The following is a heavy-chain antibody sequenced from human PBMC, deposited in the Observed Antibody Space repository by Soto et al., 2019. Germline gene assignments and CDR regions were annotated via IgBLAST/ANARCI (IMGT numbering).Heavy chain of an antibody. CDR1: GYTLTELS. D-gene: IGHD2-15*01. J-gene: IGHJ4*02. Sequence: ASVKVSCKVSGYTLTELSMHWVRQAPGKGLEWMGGFDPEDGETIYAQKFQGRVTMTEDTSTDTAYMELSSLRSEDTAVYYCATTQDIVVVVAAAHFDYWGQGTLVTVSS. CDR3: ATTQDIVVVVAAAHFDY. V-gene: IGHV1-24*01. CDR2: FDPEDGET.